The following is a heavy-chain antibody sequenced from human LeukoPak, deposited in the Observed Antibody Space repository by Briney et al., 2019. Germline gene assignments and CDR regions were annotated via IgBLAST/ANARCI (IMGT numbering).Heavy chain of an antibody. J-gene: IGHJ6*03. CDR2: IRYDGSNK. Sequence: LGGSLRLSCAASGFTFSSYGMHWVRQAPGKGLEWVAFIRYDGSNKYYADSVKGRFTISRDNSKNTLYLQMNSLRAEDTAVYYCAKGDGGDFWSGYSNYYYYMDVWGKGTTVTVSS. CDR3: AKGDGGDFWSGYSNYYYYMDV. D-gene: IGHD3-3*01. V-gene: IGHV3-30*02. CDR1: GFTFSSYG.